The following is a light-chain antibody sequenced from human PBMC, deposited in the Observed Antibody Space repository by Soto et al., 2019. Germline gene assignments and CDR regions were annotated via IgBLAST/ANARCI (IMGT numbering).Light chain of an antibody. CDR3: APWDDSLNGYV. Sequence: QSVLTQPPSASGTPGQRVTISCSGSSSNIGSNTVNWYQQLPGTAPKLLIYSHNQRPSGVPDRFSGSKSGTSASLAISGLQSEDEADYYCAPWDDSLNGYVFGTGTKVTVL. CDR2: SHN. V-gene: IGLV1-44*01. CDR1: SSNIGSNT. J-gene: IGLJ1*01.